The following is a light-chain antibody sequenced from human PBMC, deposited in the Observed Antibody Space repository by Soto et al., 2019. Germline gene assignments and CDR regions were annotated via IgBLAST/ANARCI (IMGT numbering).Light chain of an antibody. Sequence: DIQMTQSPSSLSASVGDTVTITCQASQDITNHLNWYQQKPGKAPNLLIYDASHLETGVPSRFSGSGSGTYFTLTISSLQPDDFATYYCQQYDNYPFTFGPGTKVHI. CDR1: QDITNH. CDR2: DAS. J-gene: IGKJ3*01. CDR3: QQYDNYPFT. V-gene: IGKV1-33*01.